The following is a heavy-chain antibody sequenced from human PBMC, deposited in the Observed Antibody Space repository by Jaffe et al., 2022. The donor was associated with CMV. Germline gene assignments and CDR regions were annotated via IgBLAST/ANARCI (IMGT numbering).Heavy chain of an antibody. CDR1: GFTFSSYW. Sequence: EVQLVESGGGLVQPGGSLRLSCAASGFTFSSYWMSWVRQAPGKGLEWVANIKQDGSEKYYVDSVKGRFTISRDNAKNSLYLQMNSLRAEDTAVYYCAREDVLRFLEWLQSPNSRYYYGMDVWGQGTTVTVSS. CDR3: AREDVLRFLEWLQSPNSRYYYGMDV. V-gene: IGHV3-7*01. CDR2: IKQDGSEK. J-gene: IGHJ6*02. D-gene: IGHD3-3*01.